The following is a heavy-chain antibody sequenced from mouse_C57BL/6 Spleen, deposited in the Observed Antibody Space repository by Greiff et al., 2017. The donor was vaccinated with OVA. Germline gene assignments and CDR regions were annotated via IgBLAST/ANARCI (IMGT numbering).Heavy chain of an antibody. CDR3: ARGIYYYGSSWFAY. D-gene: IGHD1-1*01. V-gene: IGHV1-69*01. CDR1: GYSFTSYW. CDR2: IDPSDSYT. Sequence: QVQLQQPGAELVMPGASVKLSCKASGYSFTSYWMHWVKQRHGKGLGWIDEIDPSDSYTNYNQKFKGKSTLTVDKSSSTAYMQLSSLTSEDSAVYYCARGIYYYGSSWFAYWGQGTLVTVSA. J-gene: IGHJ3*01.